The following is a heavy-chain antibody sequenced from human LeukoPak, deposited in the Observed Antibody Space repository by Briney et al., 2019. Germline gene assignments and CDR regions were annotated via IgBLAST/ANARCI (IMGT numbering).Heavy chain of an antibody. CDR3: ATAGPISGRHNYFDS. CDR1: GGSMSNYY. D-gene: IGHD3-10*01. V-gene: IGHV4-59*01. Sequence: TSETLSLTCAVSGGSMSNYYWSWTRQPPGKGLEYIGYIYYSGSTNYNPSLKSRVTISVDTSKNQFSLKLTSVTAADTAVYYCATAGPISGRHNYFDSWGQGTLVTVSS. J-gene: IGHJ4*02. CDR2: IYYSGST.